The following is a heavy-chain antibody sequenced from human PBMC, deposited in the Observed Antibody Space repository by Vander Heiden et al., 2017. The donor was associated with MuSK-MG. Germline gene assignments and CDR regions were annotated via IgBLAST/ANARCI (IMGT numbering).Heavy chain of an antibody. D-gene: IGHD1-7*01. J-gene: IGHJ4*02. CDR2: VYYSGTT. CDR1: GASISSSGYY. Sequence: QLQLQESGPGLLKPSETLSPTCSVSGASISSSGYYWGWIRQPPGKGLEWIGNVYYSGTTDYNPSLESRVTVSVVTSKNQFSLKVYSVTAADTAVYYCARYKSGTMFADWGQGTLVTVSS. V-gene: IGHV4-39*01. CDR3: ARYKSGTMFAD.